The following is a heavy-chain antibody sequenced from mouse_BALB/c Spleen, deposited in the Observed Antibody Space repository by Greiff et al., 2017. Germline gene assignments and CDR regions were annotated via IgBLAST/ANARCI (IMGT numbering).Heavy chain of an antibody. CDR1: GYSFTSYY. V-gene: IGHV1-66*01. J-gene: IGHJ2*01. Sequence: QVQLKQSGPELVKPGASVKISCKASGYSFTSYYIHWVKQRPGQGLEWIGWIFPGSGNTKYNEKFKGKATLTADTSSSTAYMQLSSLTSEDSAVYFCAREGYYYGDYWGQGTTLTVSS. CDR2: IFPGSGNT. D-gene: IGHD1-1*01. CDR3: AREGYYYGDY.